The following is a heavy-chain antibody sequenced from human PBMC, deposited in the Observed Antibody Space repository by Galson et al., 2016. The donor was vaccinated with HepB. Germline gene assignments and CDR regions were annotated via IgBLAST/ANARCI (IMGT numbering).Heavy chain of an antibody. D-gene: IGHD6-13*01. J-gene: IGHJ2*01. V-gene: IGHV3-7*03. CDR3: ARDLAAAGPGWYFDL. Sequence: SLRLSCAASGFTLSDYWMAWVRQAPGKGLEWVADIKRDGSQKQYVESVKGRFTISRDNSKNTLYLQMNSLRAEDTAVYYCARDLAAAGPGWYFDLWGRGTLVTVSS. CDR2: IKRDGSQK. CDR1: GFTLSDYW.